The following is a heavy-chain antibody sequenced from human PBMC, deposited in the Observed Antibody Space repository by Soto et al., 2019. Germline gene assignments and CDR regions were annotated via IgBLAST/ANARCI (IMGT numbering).Heavy chain of an antibody. CDR1: GDSITGSQW. CDR3: AGVISSRDEYFDY. Sequence: QVQLQESGPVLVKPSVTLSLTCAVSGDSITGSQWWSWVRLPPGNGLEWIGEISHTVTTNNNTSLKSGDTMSVYKPKTKFSLNLTSVTAADAAASDCAGVISSRDEYFDYWGQGTVVTVSP. V-gene: IGHV4-4*02. D-gene: IGHD2-2*01. CDR2: ISHTVTT. J-gene: IGHJ4*02.